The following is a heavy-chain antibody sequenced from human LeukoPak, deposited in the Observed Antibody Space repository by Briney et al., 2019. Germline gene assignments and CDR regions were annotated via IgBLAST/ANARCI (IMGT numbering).Heavy chain of an antibody. D-gene: IGHD2-15*01. V-gene: IGHV1-69*06. J-gene: IGHJ3*02. CDR2: IIPIFGTA. CDR3: ARDASLGYCSGGSCYMSGDAFDI. CDR1: GGTFGSYA. Sequence: ASVKVSCKASGGTFGSYAISWVRQAPGQGLEWMGGIIPIFGTANYAQKFQGRVTITADKSTSTAYMELSSLRSEDTAVYYCARDASLGYCSGGSCYMSGDAFDIWGQGTMVTVSS.